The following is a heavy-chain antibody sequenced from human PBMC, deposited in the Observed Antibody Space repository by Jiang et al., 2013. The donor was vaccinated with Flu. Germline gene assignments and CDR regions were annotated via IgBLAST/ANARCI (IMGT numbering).Heavy chain of an antibody. Sequence: SVKVSCKVSGYTLTELSMHWVRQAPGKGLEWMGGFDPEDGETIYAQKFQGRVTMTEDTSTDTAYMELSSLRSEDTAVYYCATDFYDSSGYLYWGQGTLVTVSS. J-gene: IGHJ4*02. D-gene: IGHD3-22*01. CDR1: GYTLTELS. CDR2: FDPEDGET. V-gene: IGHV1-24*01. CDR3: ATDFYDSSGYLY.